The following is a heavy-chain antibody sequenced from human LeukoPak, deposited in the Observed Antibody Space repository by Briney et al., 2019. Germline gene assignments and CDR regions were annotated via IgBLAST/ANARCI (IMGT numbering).Heavy chain of an antibody. CDR3: ARGPEDYYDGSGSHHAVRGFDI. J-gene: IGHJ3*02. D-gene: IGHD3-22*01. Sequence: GGSLRLSCAASGFTFSNYAMSWVRQAPGKGLEWVSAISGSGGSTYYADSVKGRFTISRDKSKNTLYLQMNSLRTEDTAVYYCARGPEDYYDGSGSHHAVRGFDIWGHGTMVTVSS. V-gene: IGHV3-23*01. CDR1: GFTFSNYA. CDR2: ISGSGGST.